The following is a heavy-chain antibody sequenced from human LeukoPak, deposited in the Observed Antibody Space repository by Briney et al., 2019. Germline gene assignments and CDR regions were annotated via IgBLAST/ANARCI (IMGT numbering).Heavy chain of an antibody. CDR1: GGSISSSSYY. V-gene: IGHV4-39*07. CDR3: ATLAGEEYQLLRNWFDP. J-gene: IGHJ5*02. D-gene: IGHD2-2*01. CDR2: IYYSGTT. Sequence: PSETLSLTCTVSGGSISSSSYYWDWIRQPPGKGLEWIGSIYYSGTTYYNPSLKSRVTISVDTSKNQFSLKLSSVTAADTAVYYCATLAGEEYQLLRNWFDPWGQGTLVTVSS.